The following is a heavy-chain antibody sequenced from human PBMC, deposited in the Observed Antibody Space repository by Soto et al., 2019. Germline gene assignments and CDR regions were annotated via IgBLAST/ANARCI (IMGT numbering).Heavy chain of an antibody. D-gene: IGHD6-13*01. J-gene: IGHJ4*02. V-gene: IGHV1-69*01. Sequence: QVQLVQSGAEVKKPGSSVKVSCKASGGTFSSYAISWVRQAPGQGLEWMGGTIPIFGTANYAQKFQGRVTMTADDSTHTAYIALRSLISEHPAVYYFARSHTVIAAAGSSPPKYYFHYWGQGTLVTLSS. CDR1: GGTFSSYA. CDR3: ARSHTVIAAAGSSPPKYYFHY. CDR2: TIPIFGTA.